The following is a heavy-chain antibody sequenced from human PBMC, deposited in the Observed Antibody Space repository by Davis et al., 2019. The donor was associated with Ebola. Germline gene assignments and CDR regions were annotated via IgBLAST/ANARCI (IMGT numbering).Heavy chain of an antibody. CDR2: ISSSSYI. V-gene: IGHV3-21*01. J-gene: IGHJ4*02. Sequence: GGSLRLSCAASGFTFSSYSMNWVRQAPGKGLEWVSSISSSSYIYYADSVKGRFTISRDNAKNSLYLQMNSLRAEDTAVYYCARDANTYYYDSSGYYSVRYFDYWGQGTLVTVSS. CDR1: GFTFSSYS. CDR3: ARDANTYYYDSSGYYSVRYFDY. D-gene: IGHD3-22*01.